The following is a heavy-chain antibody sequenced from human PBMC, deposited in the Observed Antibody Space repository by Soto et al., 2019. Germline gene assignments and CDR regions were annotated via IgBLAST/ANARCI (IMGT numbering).Heavy chain of an antibody. J-gene: IGHJ2*01. Sequence: EVQLVESGGGLVQPGRSLRLSCAASGFTFDDYAMHWVRQAPGKGLEWVSGISWNSGSIGYADSVKGRFTIFRDNAKNTLYLQMNSLRAEDTALYYCAKDKWPLNLAVDGYWYFDLWGRGTLVPVSS. CDR3: AKDKWPLNLAVDGYWYFDL. CDR1: GFTFDDYA. V-gene: IGHV3-9*01. CDR2: ISWNSGSI. D-gene: IGHD6-19*01.